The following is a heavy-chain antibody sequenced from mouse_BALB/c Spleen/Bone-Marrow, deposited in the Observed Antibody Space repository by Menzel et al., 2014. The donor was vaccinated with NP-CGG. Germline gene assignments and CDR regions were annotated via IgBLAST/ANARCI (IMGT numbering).Heavy chain of an antibody. Sequence: EVQVVESGGGLVQPGGSRKLSCAASGFTFSSFGMHWVRQAPEKGLEWVAYISSGSSTFYYADKVKGRFTVSRDNPKNTLFLQMTGLRSEDTAMYYCAREGGAYAGVDDWGQGTTLTVSS. CDR2: ISSGSSTF. V-gene: IGHV5-17*02. D-gene: IGHD2-13*01. J-gene: IGHJ2*01. CDR1: GFTFSSFG. CDR3: AREGGAYAGVDD.